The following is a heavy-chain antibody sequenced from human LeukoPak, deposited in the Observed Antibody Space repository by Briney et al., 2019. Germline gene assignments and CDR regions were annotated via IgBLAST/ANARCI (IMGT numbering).Heavy chain of an antibody. D-gene: IGHD6-25*01. CDR3: ARHRKYERYSSGTSYYFDY. CDR2: IYYSGST. J-gene: IGHJ4*02. Sequence: PSETLSLTCTVSGGSISSSSYYWGWIRQPPGKGLEWIGSIYYSGSTYYNPSLKSRVTISVDTSKNQFSLKLSSVTAADTAVYYCARHRKYERYSSGTSYYFDYWGQGTLVTVSS. CDR1: GGSISSSSYY. V-gene: IGHV4-39*01.